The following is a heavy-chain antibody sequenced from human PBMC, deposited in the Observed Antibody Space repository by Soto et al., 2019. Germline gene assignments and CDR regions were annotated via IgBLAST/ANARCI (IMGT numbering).Heavy chain of an antibody. J-gene: IGHJ2*01. CDR2: IMQDGSEK. D-gene: IGHD3-3*01. CDR3: ERGGYDFGSGILLYFDL. V-gene: IGHV3-7*03. Sequence: EVQLVESGGGLVQPGGSLRLSCAASGFTFSSYWMSWVRQAPGKGLEWVANIMQDGSEKYYVDSVKGRFTISRDNAKNSRYQQMNSLKAEDTAVCSCERGGYDFGSGILLYFDLWGRGTLVTVSS. CDR1: GFTFSSYW.